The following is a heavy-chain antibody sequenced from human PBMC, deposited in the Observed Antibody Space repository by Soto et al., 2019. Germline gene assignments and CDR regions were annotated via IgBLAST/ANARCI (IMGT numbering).Heavy chain of an antibody. V-gene: IGHV4-39*01. CDR3: ARYWHREYYDYVWGSYRQYDAFDI. Sequence: SETLSLTCTVSGGSISSSGYYWGWIRQPPGKGLEWIGSIYYSGSTYYNPSLKSRVTISVDTSKNQFSLKLSSVTAADTAVYYCARYWHREYYDYVWGSYRQYDAFDIWGQGTMVTVSS. CDR2: IYYSGST. J-gene: IGHJ3*02. D-gene: IGHD3-16*02. CDR1: GGSISSSGYY.